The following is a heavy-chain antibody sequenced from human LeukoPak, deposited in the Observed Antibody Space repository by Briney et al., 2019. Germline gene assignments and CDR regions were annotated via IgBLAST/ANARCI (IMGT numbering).Heavy chain of an antibody. V-gene: IGHV3-21*01. Sequence: GRSLRLSCAASGFTFSSYGMHWVRQAPGKGLEWVSSISSSSSYIYYADSVKGRFTISRDNAENSLYLQMNSLRAEDTAVYYCARDFRGVIGWGQGTLVTVSS. CDR3: ARDFRGVIG. CDR2: ISSSSSYI. J-gene: IGHJ4*02. CDR1: GFTFSSYG. D-gene: IGHD3-16*01.